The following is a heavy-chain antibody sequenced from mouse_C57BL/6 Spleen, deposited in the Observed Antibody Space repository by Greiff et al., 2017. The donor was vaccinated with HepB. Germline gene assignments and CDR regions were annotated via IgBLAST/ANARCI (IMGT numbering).Heavy chain of an antibody. CDR3: TPIYYGNYNY. D-gene: IGHD2-1*01. J-gene: IGHJ2*01. Sequence: VQLKQSGAELVRPGASVKLSCTASGFNIKDYYMHWVKQRPEQGLEWIGRIDPEDGDTEYAPKFQGKATMTADTSSNTAYLQLSSLTYEDTAVYYWTPIYYGNYNYWGQGTTLTVSS. CDR1: GFNIKDYY. CDR2: IDPEDGDT. V-gene: IGHV14-1*01.